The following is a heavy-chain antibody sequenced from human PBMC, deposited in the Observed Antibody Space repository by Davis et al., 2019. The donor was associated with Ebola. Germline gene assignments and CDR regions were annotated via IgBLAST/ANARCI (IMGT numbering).Heavy chain of an antibody. CDR1: GYTFISYY. CDR3: VRDGIVVVPAATKPNWFDP. D-gene: IGHD2-2*01. Sequence: ASVKVSCNASGYTFISYYMHWVRQAPGQGLEWMGIINPSGGSTSYAQRFQGRVTMTRDMSTSTVYMELSSLRSEDTAVYYCVRDGIVVVPAATKPNWFDPWGQGTLVTVSS. J-gene: IGHJ5*02. V-gene: IGHV1-46*01. CDR2: INPSGGST.